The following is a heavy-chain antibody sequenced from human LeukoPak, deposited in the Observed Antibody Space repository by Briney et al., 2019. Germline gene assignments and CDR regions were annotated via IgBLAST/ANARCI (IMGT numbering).Heavy chain of an antibody. CDR3: AKDWTYYYDSSGYFSDY. CDR1: GFTFSNYA. Sequence: GGSLRLSCATSGFTFSNYAMGWVRQAPGKGLEWVSAVSSSGNSAVYTDSVRGRFTISRDNSKNTILPQMDSLRAEDTAVYHCAKDWTYYYDSSGYFSDYWGQGTLVTVSS. D-gene: IGHD3-22*01. V-gene: IGHV3-23*01. J-gene: IGHJ4*02. CDR2: VSSSGNSA.